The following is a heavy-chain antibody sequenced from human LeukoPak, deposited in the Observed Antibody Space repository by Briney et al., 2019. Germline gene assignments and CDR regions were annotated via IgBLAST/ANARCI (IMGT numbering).Heavy chain of an antibody. CDR2: INHSGST. D-gene: IGHD5-12*01. Sequence: PSETLSLTCAVYGGSFSGYYWSWIRQPPGKGLEWIGEINHSGSTNYNPSLKSRVTISVDTSKNRFSLKLSSVTAADTAVYYCARVSGYDWESFYDYWGQGILVTVSS. CDR3: ARVSGYDWESFYDY. J-gene: IGHJ4*02. CDR1: GGSFSGYY. V-gene: IGHV4-34*01.